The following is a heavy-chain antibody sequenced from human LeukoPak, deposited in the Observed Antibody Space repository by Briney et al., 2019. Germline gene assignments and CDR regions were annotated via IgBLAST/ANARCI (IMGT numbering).Heavy chain of an antibody. CDR1: GFTFSSYT. CDR3: AIDPGSSSYADY. V-gene: IGHV3-21*01. CDR2: ISSSSSYI. Sequence: GGSLRLSCAASGFTFSSYTMNWVRQAPGKGLEWVSSISSSSSYIYYADSVKGRFTISRDNAKNSLYLQMNSLRAEDTAVYYCAIDPGSSSYADYWGQGTLVTVSS. D-gene: IGHD6-13*01. J-gene: IGHJ4*02.